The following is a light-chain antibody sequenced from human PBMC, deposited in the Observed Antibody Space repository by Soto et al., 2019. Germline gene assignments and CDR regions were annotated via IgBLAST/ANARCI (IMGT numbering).Light chain of an antibody. CDR2: SNN. CDR3: AAWDDSLNGYV. J-gene: IGLJ1*01. Sequence: QSVLTQPPSASGTPGQRVTISCSGSSSNIGSNTVNWYQQLPGTAPKLLIYSNNQRPSGVPDRFSGSKSGTSASLAISGLQSEDEDDYYCAAWDDSLNGYVFRTGTRSPS. CDR1: SSNIGSNT. V-gene: IGLV1-44*01.